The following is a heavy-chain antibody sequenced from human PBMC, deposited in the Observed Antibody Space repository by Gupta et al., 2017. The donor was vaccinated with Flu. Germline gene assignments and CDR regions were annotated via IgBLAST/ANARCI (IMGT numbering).Heavy chain of an antibody. J-gene: IGHJ4*02. V-gene: IGHV3-48*03. Sequence: EVLLDESGGGLVQPGGSLRLPSTAYGFDFNSYALSWVRQAPGRGLDWVAFISSSAVTSYTDPVRGRFTISRDNANNLLYLQMSSLRGEDTAVYYCARGHWDNWGQGTLVTVSS. CDR3: ARGHWDN. CDR1: GFDFNSYA. CDR2: ISSSAVT.